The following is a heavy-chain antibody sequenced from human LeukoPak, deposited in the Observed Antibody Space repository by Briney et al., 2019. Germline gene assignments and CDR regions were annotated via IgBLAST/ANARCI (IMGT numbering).Heavy chain of an antibody. CDR1: GGSISSYY. CDR2: IYYSGST. V-gene: IGHV4-59*08. D-gene: IGHD3-22*01. CDR3: ARHKYYDSSGSLDY. Sequence: PSENLSLTCTVSGGSISSYYWSWIRQPPGKGLEWIGYIYYSGSTNYNPSLKSRVTISVDTSKNQFSLKLSSVTAADTAVYYCARHKYYDSSGSLDYWGQGILVTVSS. J-gene: IGHJ4*02.